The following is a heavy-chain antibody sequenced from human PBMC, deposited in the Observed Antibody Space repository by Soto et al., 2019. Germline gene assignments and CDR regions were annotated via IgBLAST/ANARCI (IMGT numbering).Heavy chain of an antibody. J-gene: IGHJ6*02. CDR1: GFTFDDYA. Sequence: PGGSLRLSCAASGFTFDDYAMHWVRQAPGKGLEWVSGISWNSGSIGYADSVKSRFTISRDNAKNSLYLQMNSLRAEDTALYYCAKDISYDTPYYYGMDVWGQGTTVTVSS. CDR2: ISWNSGSI. D-gene: IGHD5-18*01. CDR3: AKDISYDTPYYYGMDV. V-gene: IGHV3-9*01.